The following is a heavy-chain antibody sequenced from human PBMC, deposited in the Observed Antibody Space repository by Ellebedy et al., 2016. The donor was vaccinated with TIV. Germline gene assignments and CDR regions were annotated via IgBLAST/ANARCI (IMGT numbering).Heavy chain of an antibody. J-gene: IGHJ5*02. D-gene: IGHD6-13*01. CDR3: ARLDHIAAARGDP. CDR1: GYTFTSYD. Sequence: ASVKVSXXASGYTFTSYDINWVRQATGQGLEWMGWMNPNSGNTGYAQKFQGRVTMTRNISISTAYMELSSLRSEDTAVYYCARLDHIAAARGDPWGQGTLVTVSS. V-gene: IGHV1-8*01. CDR2: MNPNSGNT.